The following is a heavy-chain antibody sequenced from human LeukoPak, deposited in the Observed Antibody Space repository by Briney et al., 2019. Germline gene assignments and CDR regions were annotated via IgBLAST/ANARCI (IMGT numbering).Heavy chain of an antibody. V-gene: IGHV4-30-4*01. D-gene: IGHD3-22*01. CDR1: GGSLSSGDYY. CDR2: IYYSGST. CDR3: ARVYSSGYYDHRFDY. Sequence: PSQTLSLTCIVSGGSLSSGDYYWSWIRQPPGKGLEWIGYIYYSGSTYYNPSLKSRVTISVDTPKNQFSLKLSSVTAADTAVYYCARVYSSGYYDHRFDYWGQGTLVTVSS. J-gene: IGHJ4*02.